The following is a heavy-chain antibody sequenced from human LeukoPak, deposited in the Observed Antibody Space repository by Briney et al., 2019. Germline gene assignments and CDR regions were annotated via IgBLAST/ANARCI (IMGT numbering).Heavy chain of an antibody. CDR1: GVSIRSAGYS. V-gene: IGHV4-31*11. D-gene: IGHD3-3*01. J-gene: IGHJ5*02. Sequence: PSQTLSLTCGVSGVSIRSAGYSFYWIRQHPGKGLEWIGHIYYSGSPSYNPSLKSRVTISMGTSKNHFSLNLTSVTAADTAVYYCARDGATGVFETWGQGTPVAVSS. CDR2: IYYSGSP. CDR3: ARDGATGVFET.